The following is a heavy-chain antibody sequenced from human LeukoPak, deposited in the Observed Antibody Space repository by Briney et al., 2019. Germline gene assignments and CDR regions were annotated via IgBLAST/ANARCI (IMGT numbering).Heavy chain of an antibody. CDR3: ARDSDRRYYFDY. CDR2: INPNSGGT. D-gene: IGHD3-10*01. CDR1: GYTFTGYY. J-gene: IGHJ4*02. V-gene: IGHV1-2*02. Sequence: ASVTVSCKASGYTFTGYYMHWVRQAPGQGLEWMGWINPNSGGTNYAQKFQGRVTMTRDTSISTAYMELSRLRSDDTAVYYCARDSDRRYYFDYWGQGTLVTVSS.